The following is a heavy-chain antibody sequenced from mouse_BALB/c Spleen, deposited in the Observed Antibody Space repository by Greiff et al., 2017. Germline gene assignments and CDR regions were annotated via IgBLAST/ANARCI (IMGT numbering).Heavy chain of an antibody. Sequence: VQLQQSGAELARPGASVKMSCKASGYTFTSYTMHWVKQRPGQGLEWIGYINPSSGYTNYNQKFKDKATLTADKSSSTAYMQLSSLTSEDSAVYYCAREGYVGYYAMDYWGQGTSVTVSS. V-gene: IGHV1-4*01. J-gene: IGHJ4*01. CDR3: AREGYVGYYAMDY. CDR2: INPSSGYT. D-gene: IGHD3-1*01. CDR1: GYTFTSYT.